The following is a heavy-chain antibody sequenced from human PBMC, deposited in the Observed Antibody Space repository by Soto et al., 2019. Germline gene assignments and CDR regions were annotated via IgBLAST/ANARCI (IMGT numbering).Heavy chain of an antibody. J-gene: IGHJ6*02. Sequence: ASVKVSCKASGYTFTGYYMHWVRQAPGQGLEWMGWINPNSGGTNYAQKLQGRVTMTRDTSISTAYMALSRLRSDDTAVYYCAREKGLMVYARGYGMDVWGQGTTVTVSS. CDR2: INPNSGGT. CDR3: AREKGLMVYARGYGMDV. CDR1: GYTFTGYY. D-gene: IGHD2-8*01. V-gene: IGHV1-2*02.